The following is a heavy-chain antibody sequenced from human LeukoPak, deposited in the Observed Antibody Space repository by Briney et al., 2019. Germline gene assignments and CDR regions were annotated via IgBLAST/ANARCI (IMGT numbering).Heavy chain of an antibody. CDR3: AREDYGDYKGKICKGFDY. CDR1: GYSISSGYY. Sequence: SETLSLTCTVSGYSISSGYYWGWVRQPPGKGLEWIGSIYHSGSTYYNPSLKSRVTISVDTSKNQFSLKLSSVTAADTAVYYCAREDYGDYKGKICKGFDYWGQGTLVTVSS. J-gene: IGHJ4*02. D-gene: IGHD4-17*01. CDR2: IYHSGST. V-gene: IGHV4-38-2*02.